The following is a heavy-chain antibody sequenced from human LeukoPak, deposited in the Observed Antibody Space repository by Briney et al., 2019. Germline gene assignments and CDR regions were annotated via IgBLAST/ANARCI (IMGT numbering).Heavy chain of an antibody. Sequence: SQTLSLTCAISGDSVSSNSAAWNWIRQSPSRGLEWLGRTYYRSKWYNDYAVSVKSRITINPDTSKNQFSLQLNSVTAADTAVYYCARGRRVTTLGRAFDYWGQGTLVTVSS. D-gene: IGHD4-17*01. V-gene: IGHV6-1*01. J-gene: IGHJ4*02. CDR3: ARGRRVTTLGRAFDY. CDR2: TYYRSKWYN. CDR1: GDSVSSNSAA.